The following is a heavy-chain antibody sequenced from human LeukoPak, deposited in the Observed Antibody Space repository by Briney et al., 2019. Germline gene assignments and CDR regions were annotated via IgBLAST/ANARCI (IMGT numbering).Heavy chain of an antibody. Sequence: GGSLRLSCAGSGLTFRSYSMNWVRQAPGKGLEWVSSIRSSSTYIYYADSVKGRFTISRDNAKNSLYLQMNSLRAEDTAVYYCASLPDLSVTGAGTGYWGQGTLVTVSS. CDR3: ASLPDLSVTGAGTGY. CDR1: GLTFRSYS. D-gene: IGHD6-13*01. V-gene: IGHV3-21*01. J-gene: IGHJ4*02. CDR2: IRSSSTYI.